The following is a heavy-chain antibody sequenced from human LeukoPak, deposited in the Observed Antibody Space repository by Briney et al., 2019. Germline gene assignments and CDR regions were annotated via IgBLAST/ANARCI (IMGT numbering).Heavy chain of an antibody. CDR3: ARANYGILTFDY. Sequence: SETLSLTRTVSGGSISRSSYYWGWIRQPPGKGREWSGSIYYSASTYYTPTLKSRVTISVAKSKNQLSLNLSSATAAATDVYYCARANYGILTFDYWGQGTLVTVSS. CDR1: GGSISRSSYY. V-gene: IGHV4-39*07. J-gene: IGHJ4*02. CDR2: IYYSAST. D-gene: IGHD3-9*01.